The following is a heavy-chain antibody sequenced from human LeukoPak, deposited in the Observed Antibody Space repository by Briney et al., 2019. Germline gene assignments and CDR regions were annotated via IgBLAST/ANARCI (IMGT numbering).Heavy chain of an antibody. CDR3: AKDGLYYDGSAHVYYFDY. CDR1: GCTFSGYA. CDR2: ITGSGDYT. J-gene: IGHJ4*02. V-gene: IGHV3-23*01. D-gene: IGHD3-22*01. Sequence: GGSLRLSCAASGCTFSGYAMTWVRQAPGEGLEWVSSITGSGDYTYYIDSVKGRFTISRDNSKNILYLQMNSLRGEDTALYYCAKDGLYYDGSAHVYYFDYWGQGTLVAVSS.